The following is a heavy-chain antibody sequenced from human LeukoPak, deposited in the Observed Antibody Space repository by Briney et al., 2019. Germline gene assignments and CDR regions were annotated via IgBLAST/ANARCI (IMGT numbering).Heavy chain of an antibody. V-gene: IGHV1-46*01. Sequence: ASVKVSCKASGYTFTSNYIHWVRQAPGQGLEWMGMIYPRDGSTSYAQKFQGRVTMTRDTSTSTVYMELSSLRSEDTAVYYCARSDSSGSGRGGFDYWGQGTLVTVSS. D-gene: IGHD3-22*01. CDR1: GYTFTSNY. CDR3: ARSDSSGSGRGGFDY. CDR2: IYPRDGST. J-gene: IGHJ4*02.